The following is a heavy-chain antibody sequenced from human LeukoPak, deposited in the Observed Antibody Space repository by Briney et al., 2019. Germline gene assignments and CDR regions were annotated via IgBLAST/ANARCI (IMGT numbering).Heavy chain of an antibody. CDR1: GGSFSGYY. CDR2: INHSGST. J-gene: IGHJ4*02. V-gene: IGHV4-34*01. D-gene: IGHD3-3*01. CDR3: ARSRSGRVY. Sequence: SETLSLTCAVYGGSFSGYYWSWIRQPPGKGLEWIGEINHSGSTNYNPSLKSRVTISVDTSKDQFSLKLSSVTAADTAVYYCARSRSGRVYWGQGTLVTVSS.